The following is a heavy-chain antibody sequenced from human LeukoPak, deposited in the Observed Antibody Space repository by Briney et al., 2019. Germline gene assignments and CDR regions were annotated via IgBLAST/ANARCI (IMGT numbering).Heavy chain of an antibody. CDR1: GGPVNSDSYY. D-gene: IGHD5-18*01. CDR3: ARDTAMKS. Sequence: SETLSLTCSASGGPVNSDSYYWSWVRQPPGKGLEWIGYIYYSGSTNYNPSLKSRVTISVDTSKNQFSLKLSSVTAADTAVYYRARDTAMKSWGQGTLVTVSS. CDR2: IYYSGST. V-gene: IGHV4-61*01. J-gene: IGHJ4*02.